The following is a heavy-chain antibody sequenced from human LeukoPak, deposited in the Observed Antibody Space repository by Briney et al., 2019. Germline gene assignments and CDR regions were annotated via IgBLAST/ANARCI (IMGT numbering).Heavy chain of an antibody. CDR2: IYSSGST. D-gene: IGHD3-10*01. CDR3: ARGPGALLH. J-gene: IGHJ4*02. V-gene: IGHV4-39*01. Sequence: SETLSLTCTVSGGSISSSYYYWGWIRQPPGKGLEWIGSIYSSGSTYYNPSLKSRVTISVDTSKNQFSLKLNSVTPEDTAVYYCARGPGALLHWGQGILVTVSS. CDR1: GGSISSSYYY.